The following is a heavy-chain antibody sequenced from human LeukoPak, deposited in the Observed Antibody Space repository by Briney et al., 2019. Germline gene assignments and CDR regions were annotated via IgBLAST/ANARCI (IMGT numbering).Heavy chain of an antibody. V-gene: IGHV3-23*01. D-gene: IGHD5-18*01. CDR2: VGGRGTNT. J-gene: IGHJ4*02. Sequence: PGGSLRLSCSGSGFTFSSYAMIWVRQVPGKGLEWVSAVGGRGTNTFYADSVKGRFTISRDNSRNTLYLQMNSLRAEDTAVYYCARDGYSFGHDFDYWGQGTLVTVSS. CDR1: GFTFSSYA. CDR3: ARDGYSFGHDFDY.